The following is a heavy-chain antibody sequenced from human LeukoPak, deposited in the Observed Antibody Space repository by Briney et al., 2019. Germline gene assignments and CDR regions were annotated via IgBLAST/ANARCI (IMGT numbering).Heavy chain of an antibody. Sequence: SGGSLRLSCSASGFTFSSYIMHWARQAPGKGLECVSAITSNGDTTYYADSVKGRVTISRDNSKNTLYLQMSSLRAEDTAVYYCVKDDSYYYDSSGRDSWGQGTLVTVSS. CDR2: ITSNGDTT. V-gene: IGHV3-64D*09. J-gene: IGHJ4*02. CDR1: GFTFSSYI. D-gene: IGHD3-22*01. CDR3: VKDDSYYYDSSGRDS.